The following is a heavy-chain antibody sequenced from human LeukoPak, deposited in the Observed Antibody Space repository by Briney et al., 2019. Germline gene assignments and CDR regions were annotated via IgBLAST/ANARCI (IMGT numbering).Heavy chain of an antibody. CDR3: ARDPYDTTFHDAFDI. J-gene: IGHJ3*02. CDR2: IYHSGST. D-gene: IGHD3-9*01. CDR1: GGSISSSNW. Sequence: TSGTLSLTCAVSGGSISSSNWWSWVRQPPGKGLEGTGEIYHSGSTNYNPSLKSRVTISVDKSKNQFSLKLSSVTAADTAVYYCARDPYDTTFHDAFDIWGQGTMVTVSS. V-gene: IGHV4-4*02.